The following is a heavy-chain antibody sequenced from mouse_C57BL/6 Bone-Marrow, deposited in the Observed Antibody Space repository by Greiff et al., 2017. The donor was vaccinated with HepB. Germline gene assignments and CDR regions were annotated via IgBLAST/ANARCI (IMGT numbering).Heavy chain of an antibody. V-gene: IGHV1-39*01. D-gene: IGHD2-4*01. CDR1: GYSFTDYN. J-gene: IGHJ4*01. Sequence: VQLKESGPELVKPGASVKISCKASGYSFTDYNMNWVKQSNGKSLEWIGVINPNYGTTSYNQKFKGKATLTVDQSSSTAYMQLNSLTSEDSAVYYCARVPRLRRNYYAMDYWGQGTSVTVSS. CDR3: ARVPRLRRNYYAMDY. CDR2: INPNYGTT.